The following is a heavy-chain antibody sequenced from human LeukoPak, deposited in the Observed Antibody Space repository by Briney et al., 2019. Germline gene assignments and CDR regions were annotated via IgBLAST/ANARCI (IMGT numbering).Heavy chain of an antibody. D-gene: IGHD3-9*01. J-gene: IGHJ4*02. CDR3: ARVSGRAGYYDILTVPYYFDY. Sequence: SETLSLTCTVSGGSISSSSYYWGWIRQPPGKGLEWIGSIYYSGSTYYNPSLKSRVTISVDTSKNQFSLKLSSVTAADTAVYYCARVSGRAGYYDILTVPYYFDYWGQGTLVTVSS. CDR2: IYYSGST. V-gene: IGHV4-39*07. CDR1: GGSISSSSYY.